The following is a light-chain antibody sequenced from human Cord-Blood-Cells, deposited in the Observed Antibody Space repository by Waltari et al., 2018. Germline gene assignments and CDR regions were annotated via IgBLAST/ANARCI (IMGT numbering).Light chain of an antibody. Sequence: EIVLTQSPCTLSFAPGERATLSCRAIQSVSSSYLAWYQQKPGQAPRLLIYGASSRATGIPDRFSGSGSGTDFTLTISRLEPEDFAVYYCQQYGSSPYSFVQGTKLEIK. J-gene: IGKJ2*03. CDR1: QSVSSSY. V-gene: IGKV3-20*01. CDR2: GAS. CDR3: QQYGSSPYS.